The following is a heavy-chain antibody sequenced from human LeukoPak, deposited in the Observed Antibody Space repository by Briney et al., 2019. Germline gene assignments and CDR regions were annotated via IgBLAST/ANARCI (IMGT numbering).Heavy chain of an antibody. J-gene: IGHJ4*02. CDR1: GYSISSGYY. CDR3: ARDEPSPSYSGSPDYFDY. CDR2: IYHSGST. D-gene: IGHD1-26*01. V-gene: IGHV4-38-2*02. Sequence: SETLSLTCTVSGYSISSGYYWGWIRQPPGKGLEWIGSIYHSGSTYYNPSLKSRVTISVDTSKNQFSLKLSSVTAADTAVYHCARDEPSPSYSGSPDYFDYWGQGTLVTVSS.